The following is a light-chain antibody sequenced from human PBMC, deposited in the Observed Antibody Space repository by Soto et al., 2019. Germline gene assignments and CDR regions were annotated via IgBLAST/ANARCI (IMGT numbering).Light chain of an antibody. Sequence: EMVLTQSPATLSLSPGERATLSSRASESVSSYLAWYQQKPGQAPRLLIYDASNRATGIPARFSGSGSGTDFTLTISSLEPEDFAVYYCQQRSNWPPWTFGQGTKVEI. J-gene: IGKJ1*01. CDR1: ESVSSY. CDR2: DAS. CDR3: QQRSNWPPWT. V-gene: IGKV3-11*01.